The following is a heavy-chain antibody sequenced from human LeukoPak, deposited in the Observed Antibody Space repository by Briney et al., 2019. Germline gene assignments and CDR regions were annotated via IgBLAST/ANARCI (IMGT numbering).Heavy chain of an antibody. CDR2: IIPIFGTA. J-gene: IGHJ4*02. CDR1: GGTFSSYA. CDR3: ARVRVVVAATQFPPHFDY. Sequence: ASVKVSCKASGGTFSSYAISWVRQAPGQGLEWMGGIIPIFGTANYAQKFQGRVTITTDESTSTAYMELSSLRSEDTAVYYCARVRVVVAATQFPPHFDYWGQGTLVTVSS. D-gene: IGHD2-15*01. V-gene: IGHV1-69*05.